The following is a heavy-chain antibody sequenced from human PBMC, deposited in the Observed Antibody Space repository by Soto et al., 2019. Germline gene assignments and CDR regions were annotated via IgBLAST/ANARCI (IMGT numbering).Heavy chain of an antibody. CDR3: ARSGRYYYDSSGYAPFDY. V-gene: IGHV4-39*01. Sequence: SETLSLTCTVSCGSISSSSYYWGWIRQPPGKGLEWIGSIYYSGSTYYNPSLKSRVTISVDTSKNQFSLKLSSVTAADTAVYYCARSGRYYYDSSGYAPFDYGGQGTLVPVPS. D-gene: IGHD3-22*01. CDR1: CGSISSSSYY. J-gene: IGHJ4*02. CDR2: IYYSGST.